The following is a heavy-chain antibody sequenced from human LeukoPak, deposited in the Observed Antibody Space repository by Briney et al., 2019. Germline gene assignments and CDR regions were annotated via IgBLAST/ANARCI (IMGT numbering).Heavy chain of an antibody. J-gene: IGHJ4*02. CDR2: ISGSGGST. V-gene: IGHV3-23*01. D-gene: IGHD1-20*01. CDR1: GFTFSGYG. Sequence: GGSLRLSCAASGFTFSGYGMSWVRQAPGKGLEWVSAISGSGGSTYYADSVKGRFTISRDNSKDSLYLQMNSLRAKDTAVYYCARDRRITNAFDYGAQGPLATVSS. CDR3: ARDRRITNAFDY.